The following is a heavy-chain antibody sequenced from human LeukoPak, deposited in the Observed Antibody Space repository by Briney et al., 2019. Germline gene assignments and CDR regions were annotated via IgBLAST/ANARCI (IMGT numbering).Heavy chain of an antibody. Sequence: GGSLRLSCVASGFTFNNYAMHWVRQAPGKGLEWVSYISSSSSTIYYADSVKGRFTISRDNSKNTLYLQMNSLRAEDTALYYCAKEQMVRGVNWFDPWGQGTLVTVSS. V-gene: IGHV3-23*01. CDR3: AKEQMVRGVNWFDP. CDR2: ISSSSSTI. D-gene: IGHD3-10*01. CDR1: GFTFNNYA. J-gene: IGHJ5*02.